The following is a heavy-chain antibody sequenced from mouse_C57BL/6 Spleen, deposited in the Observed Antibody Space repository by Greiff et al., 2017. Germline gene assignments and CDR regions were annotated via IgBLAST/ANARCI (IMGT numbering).Heavy chain of an antibody. V-gene: IGHV1-82*01. CDR2: IYPGDGDT. J-gene: IGHJ1*03. D-gene: IGHD1-1*01. Sequence: VQLQQSGPELVKPGASVKISCKASGYAFSSSWMNWVKQRPGKGLEWIGRIYPGDGDTNYNGKFKGKATLTADKSSSTAYMQLNSLTSEDSAVYFCALTTVVEGYFDVWGTGTTVTVSS. CDR3: ALTTVVEGYFDV. CDR1: GYAFSSSW.